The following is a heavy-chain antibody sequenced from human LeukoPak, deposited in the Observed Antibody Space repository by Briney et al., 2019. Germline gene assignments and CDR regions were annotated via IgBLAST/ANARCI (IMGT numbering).Heavy chain of an antibody. CDR3: ARDLAPYSSGWYYYYYGMDV. V-gene: IGHV3-74*01. D-gene: IGHD6-19*01. CDR2: INSDGSTA. Sequence: GGSLRLSCAASGFTLSSYWMHWVRQAAGKGLVWVSRINSDGSTATYADSVKGRFTISRDNAKNTLYLQMNSLRVEDTAVYYCARDLAPYSSGWYYYYYGMDVWGQGTTVTVSS. J-gene: IGHJ6*02. CDR1: GFTLSSYW.